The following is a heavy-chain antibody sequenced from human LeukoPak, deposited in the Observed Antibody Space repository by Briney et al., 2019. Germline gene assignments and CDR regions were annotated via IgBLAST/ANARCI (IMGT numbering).Heavy chain of an antibody. CDR1: GFTFGSYA. CDR2: IVGSGGIT. CDR3: AKTTAGYSSGKYPGWPIDY. J-gene: IGHJ4*02. D-gene: IGHD6-19*01. V-gene: IGHV3-23*01. Sequence: AGGSLRLSCEASGFTFGSYAMYWVRQAPGKGLECVSGIVGSGGITQDADSVKGRFTISRDNSKNTVFLQLNSLRVEDTALYYCAKTTAGYSSGKYPGWPIDYWGPGTLVTVSS.